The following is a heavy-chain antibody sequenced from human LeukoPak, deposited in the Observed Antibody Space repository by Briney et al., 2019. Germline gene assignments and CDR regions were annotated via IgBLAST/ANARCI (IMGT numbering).Heavy chain of an antibody. J-gene: IGHJ6*02. CDR2: ISGSGGST. CDR1: GFTFSSYA. D-gene: IGHD2-15*01. CDR3: ANPSATFISYCYYGMDV. V-gene: IGHV3-23*01. Sequence: PGGSLRLSCAASGFTFSSYAMSWVRQAPGKGLEWVSAISGSGGSTYYADSVKGRFTISRDNSKNTLYLQMNSLSAEDTAVYYCANPSATFISYCYYGMDVWGQGTTVTVSS.